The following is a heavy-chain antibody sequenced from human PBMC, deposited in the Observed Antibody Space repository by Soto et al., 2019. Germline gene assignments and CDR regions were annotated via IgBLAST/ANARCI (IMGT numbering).Heavy chain of an antibody. Sequence: SETLSLTCAVYGGSFSGYYWSWIRQPPGKGLEWIGEINHSGSTNYNPSLKSRVTISVDTSKNQFSLKLSSVTAADTAVYYCARGGEYCSGGSCYSDYWGQGTLVTVSS. J-gene: IGHJ4*02. CDR2: INHSGST. CDR1: GGSFSGYY. V-gene: IGHV4-34*01. CDR3: ARGGEYCSGGSCYSDY. D-gene: IGHD2-15*01.